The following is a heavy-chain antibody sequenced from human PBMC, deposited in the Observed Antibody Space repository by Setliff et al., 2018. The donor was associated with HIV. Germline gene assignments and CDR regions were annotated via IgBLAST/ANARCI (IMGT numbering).Heavy chain of an antibody. CDR2: MYTDGST. D-gene: IGHD3-22*01. Sequence: SETLSLTCTVSGDFFSSDYYWGWIRQSPGKGLEWIGHMYTDGSTNYNPSFKSRVTISADTSKNQFSLKLSSVTAADTAVCYCARGPYYYDSSGPFDYWGQGTLVTVSS. CDR1: GDFFSSDYY. V-gene: IGHV4-38-2*02. J-gene: IGHJ4*02. CDR3: ARGPYYYDSSGPFDY.